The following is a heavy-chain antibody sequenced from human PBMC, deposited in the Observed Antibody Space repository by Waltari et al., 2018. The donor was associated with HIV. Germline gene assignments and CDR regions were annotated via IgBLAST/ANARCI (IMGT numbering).Heavy chain of an antibody. CDR1: GFHFNSYS. J-gene: IGHJ5*02. D-gene: IGHD6-13*01. V-gene: IGHV3-21*01. CDR3: ARDSRDNSWSLNFFDP. Sequence: EVQLVESGGGPVKPGGSLRLSCRASGFHFNSYSLNLVRQAPGKGVEGISSISSDYTFKHYVESVKGLFTSSRDNANKSVYLQINSLGAEDTAVYYCARDSRDNSWSLNFFDPWGQGTLVTVSS. CDR2: ISSDYTFK.